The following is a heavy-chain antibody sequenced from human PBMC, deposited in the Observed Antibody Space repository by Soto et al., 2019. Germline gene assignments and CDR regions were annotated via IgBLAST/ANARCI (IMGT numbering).Heavy chain of an antibody. Sequence: ASVKVSCKASGGTFSSYAISWVRQAPGQGLEWMGGIIPIFGTANYAQKFQGRVTITADESTSTAYMELSSLRSEDTAVYYCASVVVTGHYYYGMDVWGQGTTVTVSS. J-gene: IGHJ6*02. CDR1: GGTFSSYA. V-gene: IGHV1-69*13. CDR2: IIPIFGTA. D-gene: IGHD2-21*02. CDR3: ASVVVTGHYYYGMDV.